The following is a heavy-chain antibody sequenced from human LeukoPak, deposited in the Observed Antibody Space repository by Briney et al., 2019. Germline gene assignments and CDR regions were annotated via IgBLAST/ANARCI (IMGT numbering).Heavy chain of an antibody. CDR2: FCGCGRCP. CDR1: GFTFKYYP. Sequence: GGSLRLSCEVSGFTFKYYPMNWVPQAPGRGVEWVSAFCGCGRCPSYAAFERGRFTISSDHSRLPVYLQMRSLRAEETAVYYCARGSSGSYYNSRFDYWGQGSLVTVSS. J-gene: IGHJ4*02. D-gene: IGHD3-10*01. CDR3: ARGSSGSYYNSRFDY. V-gene: IGHV3-23*01.